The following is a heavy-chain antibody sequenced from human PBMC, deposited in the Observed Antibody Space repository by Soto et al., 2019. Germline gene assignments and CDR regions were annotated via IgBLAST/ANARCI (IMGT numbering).Heavy chain of an antibody. CDR2: INPNSGGT. J-gene: IGHJ4*02. V-gene: IGHV1-2*02. Sequence: ASVKVSCKASGYTFTGYYMHWVRQAPGQGLEWMGWINPNSGGTDYAQKFQGRVTMTRDTSISTVYMELSRLRSDDTAVYYCARDRDSSWSDYWGQGALVTVSS. CDR3: ARDRDSSWSDY. D-gene: IGHD6-13*01. CDR1: GYTFTGYY.